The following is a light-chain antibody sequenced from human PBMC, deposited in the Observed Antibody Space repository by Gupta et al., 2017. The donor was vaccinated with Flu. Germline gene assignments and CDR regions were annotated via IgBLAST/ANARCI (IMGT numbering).Light chain of an antibody. J-gene: IGKJ2*01. Sequence: EIELTQSPGTLSLSPGERATLSCRASQSVSSNFLAWYQQKPGQAPRLLIYGASSRATGIPDRFSGSGSGTEFTLTISRREPEDFAVYYCQQEGSSPYTFGQGTKLEIK. CDR1: QSVSSNF. CDR3: QQEGSSPYT. V-gene: IGKV3-20*01. CDR2: GAS.